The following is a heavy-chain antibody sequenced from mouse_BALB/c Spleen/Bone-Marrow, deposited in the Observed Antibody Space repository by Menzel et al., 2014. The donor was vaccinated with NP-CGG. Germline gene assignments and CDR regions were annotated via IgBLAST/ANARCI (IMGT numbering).Heavy chain of an antibody. Sequence: QVQLQQSGTELVKPGASVKLSCKASGYTFTSYWMHWVKQRPGQGLEWIGEINPNSGRKNYNEKFKSKATLTVDRSSSTAYMQLSSLTSEDSALYYCARKKYGNYDYFDYWGQGTTLTGSS. J-gene: IGHJ2*01. D-gene: IGHD2-10*02. CDR1: GYTFTSYW. CDR2: INPNSGRK. CDR3: ARKKYGNYDYFDY. V-gene: IGHV1S81*02.